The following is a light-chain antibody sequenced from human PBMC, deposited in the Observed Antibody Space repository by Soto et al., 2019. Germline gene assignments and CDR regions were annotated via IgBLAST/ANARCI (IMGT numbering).Light chain of an antibody. CDR1: QSITTS. Sequence: IVLTQSPGTVSLSTGERATLSCRASQSITTSLAWYQRKPGQAPRLLIYDASTRATAIPDRFSGSGSGTDFTLTLSRLEAEDFAVYYCQQYATSPLTFGGGTKVDIK. CDR3: QQYATSPLT. J-gene: IGKJ4*01. CDR2: DAS. V-gene: IGKV3-20*01.